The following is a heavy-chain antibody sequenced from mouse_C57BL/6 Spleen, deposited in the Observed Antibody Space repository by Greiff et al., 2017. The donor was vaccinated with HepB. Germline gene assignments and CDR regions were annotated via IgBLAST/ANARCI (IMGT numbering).Heavy chain of an antibody. CDR2: ISSGSSTI. Sequence: EVQLVESGGGLVKPGGSLKLSCAASGFTFSDYGMHWVRQAPEKGLEWVAYISSGSSTIYYADTGKGRFTLTRDNAKNTLFLQMTSMRSEDTAMYYCARSTMVTTRAMDDWGQGTSVTVSS. J-gene: IGHJ4*01. D-gene: IGHD2-2*01. V-gene: IGHV5-17*01. CDR3: ARSTMVTTRAMDD. CDR1: GFTFSDYG.